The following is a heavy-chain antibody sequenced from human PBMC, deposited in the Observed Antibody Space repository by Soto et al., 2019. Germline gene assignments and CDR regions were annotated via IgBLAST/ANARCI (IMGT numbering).Heavy chain of an antibody. CDR1: GFTFSDYY. CDR3: ARDTNRVVPAATHYYYYGMDV. CDR2: ISSSSSYT. V-gene: IGHV3-11*06. D-gene: IGHD2-2*01. J-gene: IGHJ6*02. Sequence: GGSLRLSCAASGFTFSDYYMSWIRQAPGKGLEWVSYISSSSSYTNYADSVKGRLTISRDNAKNSLYLQMNSLRAEDTAVYYCARDTNRVVPAATHYYYYGMDVWGQGTTVTVSS.